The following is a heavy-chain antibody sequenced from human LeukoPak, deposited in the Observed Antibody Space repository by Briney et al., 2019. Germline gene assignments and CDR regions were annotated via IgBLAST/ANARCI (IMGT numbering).Heavy chain of an antibody. CDR3: ARQSNYYDSSGYYSPFGY. V-gene: IGHV3-23*01. D-gene: IGHD3-22*01. J-gene: IGHJ4*02. CDR2: ISGSSGST. Sequence: PGGSLRLSCAASGFTFSSYAMSWVRQAPGKGLEWVSAISGSSGSTYYADSVKGRFTISRDNSKNTLYLQMNSLRAEDTAVYYCARQSNYYDSSGYYSPFGYWGQGTLVTVSS. CDR1: GFTFSSYA.